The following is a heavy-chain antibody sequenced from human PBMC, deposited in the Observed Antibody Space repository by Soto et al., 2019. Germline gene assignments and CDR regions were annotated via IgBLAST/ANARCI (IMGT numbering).Heavy chain of an antibody. CDR2: IYHSGST. D-gene: IGHD2-2*01. CDR3: AGVVGGYYYGMDV. J-gene: IGHJ6*02. Sequence: QVQLQESGPGLVKPSGTLSLTCAVSGGSISSSNWWSWVRQPPGKGLEWIGEIYHSGSTNYNPSFKSRVTISVDNSKNQFSLKLSSVTAADTAVYYCAGVVGGYYYGMDVWGQGTTVTVSS. V-gene: IGHV4-4*02. CDR1: GGSISSSNW.